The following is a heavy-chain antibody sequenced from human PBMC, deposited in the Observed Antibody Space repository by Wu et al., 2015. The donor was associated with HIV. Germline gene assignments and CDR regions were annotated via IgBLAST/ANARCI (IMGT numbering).Heavy chain of an antibody. D-gene: IGHD3-16*01. CDR3: ARGLGGNGDYYDY. V-gene: IGHV1-46*01. J-gene: IGHJ4*02. CDR2: INPSAGRA. Sequence: QVQLVQSGAEVKKPGASVKVSCKASGYTFTSYGFSWVRQAPGQGLEWMGIINPSAGRASFAQKFQGRVSLTRDLSTSTVYMELSSLRSEDTAVYFCARGLGGNGDYYDYWGRGNAGHRLL. CDR1: GYTFTSYG.